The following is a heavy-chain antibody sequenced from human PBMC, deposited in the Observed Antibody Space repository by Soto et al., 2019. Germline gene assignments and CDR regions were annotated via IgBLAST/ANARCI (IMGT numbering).Heavy chain of an antibody. CDR2: IYYSGST. J-gene: IGHJ5*02. D-gene: IGHD4-17*01. CDR3: ASMGDYGDYVGWFDP. Sequence: SETLSLTCTVSGGSISSYYWSWIRQPPGKGLEWIGYIYYSGSTNYNPSLKSRVTISVDTSKNQFSLKLSSVTAADTAVYYCASMGDYGDYVGWFDPWGQGTLVT. V-gene: IGHV4-59*01. CDR1: GGSISSYY.